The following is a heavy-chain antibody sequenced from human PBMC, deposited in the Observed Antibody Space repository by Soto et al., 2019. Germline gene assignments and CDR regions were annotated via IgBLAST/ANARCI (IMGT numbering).Heavy chain of an antibody. D-gene: IGHD5-18*01. J-gene: IGHJ4*02. V-gene: IGHV4-30-4*01. CDR2: ISGSGST. CDR1: GGSVSSGYNY. CDR3: ATESGSTYGYFDY. Sequence: SETLSLTCTVSGGSVSSGYNYWSWIRQSPGKGLEWIGYISGSGSTGYNPSLKNRLTMSVDRSKNQFTLRLTSVTAADTAVYFCATESGSTYGYFDYWGQGTQVTAPQ.